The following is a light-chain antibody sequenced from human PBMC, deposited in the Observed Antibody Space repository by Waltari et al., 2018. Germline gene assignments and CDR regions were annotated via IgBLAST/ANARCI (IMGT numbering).Light chain of an antibody. J-gene: IGLJ3*02. CDR3: QSYDSSLSGSKV. CDR2: GNS. CDR1: GPNIGAGYD. Sequence: QSVLTQPPSVSGAPGQRVTISCTGSGPNIGAGYDVHWYKQLPGTAPKVLIYGNSNRPSGVPDRFSGSKSGTSASLAITGLQAEDEADYYCQSYDSSLSGSKVFGGGTKLTVL. V-gene: IGLV1-40*01.